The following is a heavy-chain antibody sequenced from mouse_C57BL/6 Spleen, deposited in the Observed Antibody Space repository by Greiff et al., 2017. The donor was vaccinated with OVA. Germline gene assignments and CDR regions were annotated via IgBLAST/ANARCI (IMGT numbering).Heavy chain of an antibody. Sequence: VQLQQSGAELVRPGASVTLSCKASGYTFTDYEMHWVKQTPVHGLEWIGAIDPETGGTAYNQKFKGKAILTADKSSSTAYMELRSLTSEDSAVYYCTRWANYYGSSGYWGQGTTLTVSS. CDR1: GYTFTDYE. D-gene: IGHD1-1*01. CDR3: TRWANYYGSSGY. J-gene: IGHJ2*01. CDR2: IDPETGGT. V-gene: IGHV1-15*01.